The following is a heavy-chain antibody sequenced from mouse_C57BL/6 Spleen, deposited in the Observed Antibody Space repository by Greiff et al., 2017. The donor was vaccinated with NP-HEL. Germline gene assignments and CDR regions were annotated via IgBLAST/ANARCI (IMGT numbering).Heavy chain of an antibody. CDR2: IDPENGDT. CDR1: GFNIKDDY. J-gene: IGHJ3*01. D-gene: IGHD1-1*01. V-gene: IGHV14-4*01. Sequence: EVQLQQSGAELVRPGASVKLSCTASGFNIKDDYMHWVKQRPEQGLEWIGWIDPENGDTEYASKFQGKATITADTSSNTAYLQLSSLTSEDTAVYYCTTVVAPRYWGQGTLVTVSA. CDR3: TTVVAPRY.